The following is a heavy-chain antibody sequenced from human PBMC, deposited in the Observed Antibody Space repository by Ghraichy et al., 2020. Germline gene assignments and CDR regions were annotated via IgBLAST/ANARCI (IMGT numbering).Heavy chain of an antibody. CDR1: GGSISSSSYY. D-gene: IGHD3-9*01. V-gene: IGHV4-39*07. CDR2: IYYSGST. J-gene: IGHJ4*02. CDR3: ARDDYFDWLGGAYYFDY. Sequence: SETLSLTCTVSGGSISSSSYYWGWIRQPPGKGLEWIGSIYYSGSTYYNPSLKSRVTISVDTSKNQFSLKLSSVTAADTAVYYCARDDYFDWLGGAYYFDYWGQGTLVTVSS.